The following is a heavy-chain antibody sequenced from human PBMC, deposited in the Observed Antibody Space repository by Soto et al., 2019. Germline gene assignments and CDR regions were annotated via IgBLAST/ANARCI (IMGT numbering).Heavy chain of an antibody. Sequence: SETLSLTCTVSGGSVSGVDYFWSWIRQSPGKGLEWIGYIYYTGITHLNPSLKSRLTMAVDTSKNEFSLKLTSVSAADTAVYFCAREERKGIISWFDPWGQGTPVTVLL. V-gene: IGHV4-30-4*01. D-gene: IGHD2-21*01. CDR2: IYYTGIT. CDR3: AREERKGIISWFDP. CDR1: GGSVSGVDYF. J-gene: IGHJ5*02.